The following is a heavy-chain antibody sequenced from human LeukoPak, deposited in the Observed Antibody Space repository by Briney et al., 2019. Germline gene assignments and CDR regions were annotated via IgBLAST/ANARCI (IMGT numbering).Heavy chain of an antibody. Sequence: GGSLRLSCVASGFTFTEAWMSWVRQAPGKELEWIGRIKSKSEGATRDFAAPVKGRVTMSRDESKNTVYLHMDSLKIEDTAMYYCAAGTGNSDFDYWGQGTLVTVSS. D-gene: IGHD1-1*01. CDR3: AAGTGNSDFDY. CDR2: IKSKSEGATR. V-gene: IGHV3-15*01. J-gene: IGHJ4*02. CDR1: GFTFTEAW.